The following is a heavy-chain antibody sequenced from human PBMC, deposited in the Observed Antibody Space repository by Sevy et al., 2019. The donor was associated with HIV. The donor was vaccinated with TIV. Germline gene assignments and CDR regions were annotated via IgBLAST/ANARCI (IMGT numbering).Heavy chain of an antibody. J-gene: IGHJ4*02. D-gene: IGHD2-21*02. Sequence: GGSLRLSCAASGFTFSSYAMHWVRQAPGKGLEWVAVISYDGSNKYYADSVKGRFTISRDNSKNTLYLQMNSLRAEDTAVYYCARGGADIVVVTAPIDYWGQGTLVTVSS. CDR2: ISYDGSNK. V-gene: IGHV3-30-3*01. CDR3: ARGGADIVVVTAPIDY. CDR1: GFTFSSYA.